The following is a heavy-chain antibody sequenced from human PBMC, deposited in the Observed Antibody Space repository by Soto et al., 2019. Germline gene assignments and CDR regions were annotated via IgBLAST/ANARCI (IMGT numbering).Heavy chain of an antibody. J-gene: IGHJ4*02. CDR1: AFTFSTYW. CDR3: VRGCGRSSCPYYFDY. CDR2: IKQDGSEK. Sequence: EVQLVESGGGLVQPGGSLRLSCGASAFTFSTYWMSWLRQAPGKGLEWVATIKQDGSEKYHVDSVKGRFTISRDNAKESLYLEMNSLRAEDTAVYFCVRGCGRSSCPYYFDYWGQGSLVTVSS. D-gene: IGHD2-2*01. V-gene: IGHV3-7*01.